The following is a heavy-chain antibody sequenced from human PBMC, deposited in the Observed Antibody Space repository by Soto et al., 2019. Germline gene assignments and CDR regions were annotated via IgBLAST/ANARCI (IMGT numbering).Heavy chain of an antibody. CDR3: AKWPSPLAYCGGNCFFDS. V-gene: IGHV3-23*01. CDR2: VSGSGGST. J-gene: IGHJ4*02. CDR1: GFTFISYA. D-gene: IGHD2-21*01. Sequence: EVQLLESGGGLVQPGGSLRLSCAASGFTFISYAMSWVRQAPGKGLEWVSGVSGSGGSTHYADSVKGRFTISRDNPKNTLYLQMASERAEDTAVYYCAKWPSPLAYCGGNCFFDSWGQGTLVTVSS.